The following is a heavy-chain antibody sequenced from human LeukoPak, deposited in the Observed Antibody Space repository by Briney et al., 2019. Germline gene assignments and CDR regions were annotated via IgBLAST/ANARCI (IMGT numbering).Heavy chain of an antibody. V-gene: IGHV5-51*01. Sequence: GESLKISCKGSGYSFTSYWIGWVRQMPGKGLEWMGIIYPGDSDTRYSPSFQGQVTISADKSISTAYLQWSSLKASDTAMYYCARHWLPSPYGSGTKVVDAFDIWGQGTMVTVSS. CDR2: IYPGDSDT. J-gene: IGHJ3*02. CDR1: GYSFTSYW. CDR3: ARHWLPSPYGSGTKVVDAFDI. D-gene: IGHD3-10*01.